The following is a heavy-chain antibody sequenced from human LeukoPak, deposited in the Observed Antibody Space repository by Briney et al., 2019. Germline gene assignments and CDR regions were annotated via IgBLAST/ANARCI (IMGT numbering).Heavy chain of an antibody. CDR2: VDPEDGET. V-gene: IGHV1-69-2*01. Sequence: ATVKISCKVSGYTFTDYYMHWVQQAPGKGLEWMGLVDPEDGETIYAEKFQGRVTITADTPTDTAYMELSSLRSENTAVYYCATLELERRSDIDYWGQGTLVTVSS. CDR3: ATLELERRSDIDY. CDR1: GYTFTDYY. D-gene: IGHD1-1*01. J-gene: IGHJ4*01.